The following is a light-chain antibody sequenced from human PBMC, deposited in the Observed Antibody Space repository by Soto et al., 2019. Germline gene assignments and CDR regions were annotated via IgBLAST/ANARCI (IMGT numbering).Light chain of an antibody. CDR1: QSLVYSDGKTY. CDR2: KVS. CDR3: IQGTHWRALT. Sequence: DVVMTQSPLSLPVTLGQPASTSCRSSQSLVYSDGKTYLNWFQQRPGQSPRRLIYKVSNRDSGVPDRFSGSGSGTDFTLKISRVEAEDVGLYYCIQGTHWRALTFGGGTKVEIK. J-gene: IGKJ4*01. V-gene: IGKV2-30*01.